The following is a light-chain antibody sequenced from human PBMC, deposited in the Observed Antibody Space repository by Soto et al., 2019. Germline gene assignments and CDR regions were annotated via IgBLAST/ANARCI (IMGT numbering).Light chain of an antibody. V-gene: IGKV1-8*01. J-gene: IGKJ4*01. CDR2: AAS. CDR3: QQYYSYPLLT. Sequence: AIRMTQSPSSFSASTGDRVTITCRASQGISSYLAWYQQKPGKAPTLLIYAASTLQSGVPSRFGGSGSGTDFTLTISCLQYEDFATYYCQQYYSYPLLTFGGGTKVEIK. CDR1: QGISSY.